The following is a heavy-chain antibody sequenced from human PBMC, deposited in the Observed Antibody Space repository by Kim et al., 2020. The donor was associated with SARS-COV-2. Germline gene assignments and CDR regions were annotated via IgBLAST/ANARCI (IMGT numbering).Heavy chain of an antibody. CDR3: ARASSNSCPCYYMDV. D-gene: IGHD2-2*01. CDR2: INSDGSST. CDR1: GFTFSTYW. V-gene: IGHV3-74*01. J-gene: IGHJ6*03. Sequence: GGSLRLSCAASGFTFSTYWMYWVRQAPGKGLVWVSRINSDGSSTNYADSVKGRFTISRDNAKNTLYLQMNSLSAEDRAVYYCARASSNSCPCYYMDVWGKGSAVTVSS.